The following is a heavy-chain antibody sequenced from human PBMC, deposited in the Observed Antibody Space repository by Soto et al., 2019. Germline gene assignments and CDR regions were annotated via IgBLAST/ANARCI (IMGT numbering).Heavy chain of an antibody. J-gene: IGHJ6*02. CDR3: AKDQSASSNSYHAMDV. CDR1: EFTFSPYP. Sequence: QEQLVESGGGLVQPGRPLRLSCATSEFTFSPYPMNWVRQAPGKGLEWVSVISFDGDTKYYADSVMGRFAISGDNSLHTLYLQINSLRTEDTAVYYCAKDQSASSNSYHAMDVWGPGTTCTVSS. V-gene: IGHV3-30*09. D-gene: IGHD6-6*01. CDR2: ISFDGDTK.